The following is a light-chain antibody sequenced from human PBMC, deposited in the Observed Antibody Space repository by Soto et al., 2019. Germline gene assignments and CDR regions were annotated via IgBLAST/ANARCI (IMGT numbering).Light chain of an antibody. CDR1: QGISSY. Sequence: DIQLTQTPSFLSASVGNRVTMTCRASQGISSYLAWYQQKPGKAPKLLIYAASTLHSGVPSRFSGSESGTEFTLTISSLQPEDFATYYCQQLNTYPLTFGGGTKVDIK. CDR2: AAS. CDR3: QQLNTYPLT. J-gene: IGKJ4*01. V-gene: IGKV1-9*01.